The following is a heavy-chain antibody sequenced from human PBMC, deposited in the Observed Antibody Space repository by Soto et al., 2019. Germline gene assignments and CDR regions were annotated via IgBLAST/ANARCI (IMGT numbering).Heavy chain of an antibody. J-gene: IGHJ4*02. CDR1: DYSISIGYY. CDR2: IFHSGST. Sequence: PSEPLSLTCAVSDYSISIGYYWGWLRQPPSKGLEWIGSIFHSGSTYYNPSLKSRGTISVHPSNNQFSLKLSSVSAADTAVYYCARAPSRGGWIGNDYGGQGTLVSVSS. V-gene: IGHV4-38-2*01. D-gene: IGHD6-19*01. CDR3: ARAPSRGGWIGNDY.